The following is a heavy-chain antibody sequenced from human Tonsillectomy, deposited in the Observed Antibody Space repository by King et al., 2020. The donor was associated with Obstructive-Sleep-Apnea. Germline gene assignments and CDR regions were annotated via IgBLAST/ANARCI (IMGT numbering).Heavy chain of an antibody. D-gene: IGHD3-22*01. CDR2: TYYRSKWYI. CDR3: AKGSGYDYYFDY. CDR1: GDSVSSNSAA. V-gene: IGHV6-1*01. Sequence: HVQLQQSGPGLMQPSQTLSLTCAISGDSVSSNSAAWNWIRQSPSRGLEWLGRTYYRSKWYIDYAVSVKSRITINPDTSKNQFSLQLDSVTPEDTAVYYCAKGSGYDYYFDYWGQGTLVTVSS. J-gene: IGHJ4*02.